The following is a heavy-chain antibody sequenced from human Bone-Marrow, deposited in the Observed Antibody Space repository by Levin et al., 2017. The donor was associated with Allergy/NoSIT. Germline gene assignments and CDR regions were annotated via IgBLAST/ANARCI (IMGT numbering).Heavy chain of an antibody. V-gene: IGHV3-53*01. CDR2: IYSGGST. J-gene: IGHJ4*02. CDR1: GFTVSSNY. Sequence: HSGGSLRLSCAASGFTVSSNYMSWVRQAPGKGLEWVSVIYSGGSTYYADSVKGRFTISRDNSKNTLYLQMNSLRAEDTAVYYCARWDGDFNLFDYWGQGTLVTVSS. CDR3: ARWDGDFNLFDY. D-gene: IGHD4-17*01.